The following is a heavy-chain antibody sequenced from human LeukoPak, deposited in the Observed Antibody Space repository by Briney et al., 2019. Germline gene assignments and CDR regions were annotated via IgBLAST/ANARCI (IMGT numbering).Heavy chain of an antibody. V-gene: IGHV3-9*01. Sequence: GGSLRLSCAASGFTFDDYAMHWVRQAPGKGLEWVSGTSWNSGSIGYADSVKGRFTISRDNAKNSLYLQMNSLRAEDTALYYCTKEAGDSSVFYYAPLAYWGRGPLAPVPS. CDR1: GFTFDDYA. CDR2: TSWNSGSI. D-gene: IGHD3-22*01. J-gene: IGHJ4*02. CDR3: TKEAGDSSVFYYAPLAY.